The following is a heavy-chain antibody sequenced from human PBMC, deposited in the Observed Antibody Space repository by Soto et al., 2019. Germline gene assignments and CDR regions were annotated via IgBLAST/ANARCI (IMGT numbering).Heavy chain of an antibody. CDR2: INDDGSER. CDR3: AREFYGYYTYGPGDY. CDR1: GFTFGVYW. V-gene: IGHV3-7*01. Sequence: EAQLVESGGGLVQPGGSLRLSCEASGFTFGVYWMSWVRQAPGKGLEWVANINDDGSERNYVDSVKGRFTISRDTPNNLLFLQMNSLRDEDTAVYYCAREFYGYYTYGPGDYWGQGTLVAVSS. J-gene: IGHJ4*02. D-gene: IGHD3-3*01.